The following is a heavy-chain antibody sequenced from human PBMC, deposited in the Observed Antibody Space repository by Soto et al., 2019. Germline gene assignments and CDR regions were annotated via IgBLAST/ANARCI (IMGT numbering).Heavy chain of an antibody. V-gene: IGHV3-30-3*01. CDR1: GFTFSSYA. Sequence: QVQLVESGGGVVQPGRSLRLSCAASGFTFSSYAMHWVRQAPGKGLEWVAVISYDGSNKYYADSVKGRFTISRDNSKNTLYGHMNSLRAEDPAVYYCASCISTSCYLRWVSYGMDVWGHGTTVTVSS. D-gene: IGHD2-2*01. CDR2: ISYDGSNK. CDR3: ASCISTSCYLRWVSYGMDV. J-gene: IGHJ6*02.